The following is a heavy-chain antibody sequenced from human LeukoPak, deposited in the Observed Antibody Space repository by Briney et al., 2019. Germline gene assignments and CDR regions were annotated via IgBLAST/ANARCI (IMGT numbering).Heavy chain of an antibody. V-gene: IGHV3-9*01. CDR2: ISWNSGSI. J-gene: IGHJ3*02. CDR1: GFTFDDYA. Sequence: PGGSLRLSCAASGFTFDDYAMHWVRQAPGKGLEWVSGISWNSGSIGYADSVKGRFTISRDNAKNSLYLQMNSLRAEDTAVYYCARGRGASFDAFDIWGQGTMVTVSS. D-gene: IGHD1-26*01. CDR3: ARGRGASFDAFDI.